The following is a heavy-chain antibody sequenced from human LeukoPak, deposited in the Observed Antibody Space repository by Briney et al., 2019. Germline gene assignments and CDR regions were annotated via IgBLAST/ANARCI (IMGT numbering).Heavy chain of an antibody. D-gene: IGHD5-12*01. CDR3: ARDTLRGYSGYGPAHY. J-gene: IGHJ4*02. Sequence: ASVKVSCKASGYTFTSYAMHWVRQAPGQRLEWMGWINAGNGNTKYSQKFQGRVTITRDTSASTAYMELSSLRSEDTAVYYCARDTLRGYSGYGPAHYWGQGTLVTVSS. CDR1: GYTFTSYA. CDR2: INAGNGNT. V-gene: IGHV1-3*01.